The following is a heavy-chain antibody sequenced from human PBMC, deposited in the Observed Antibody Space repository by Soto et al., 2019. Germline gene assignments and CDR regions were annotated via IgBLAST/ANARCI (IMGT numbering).Heavy chain of an antibody. V-gene: IGHV4-39*01. CDR3: ARHTITMISWFDP. Sequence: ETLSLTCTVSGGSISSSSYYWGWIRQPPGKGLEWIGSIYYSGSTYYNPSLKSRVTISVDTSKNQFSLKLSSVTAADTAVYYCARHTITMISWFDPWGQGTLVTAPQ. CDR2: IYYSGST. D-gene: IGHD3-22*01. J-gene: IGHJ5*02. CDR1: GGSISSSSYY.